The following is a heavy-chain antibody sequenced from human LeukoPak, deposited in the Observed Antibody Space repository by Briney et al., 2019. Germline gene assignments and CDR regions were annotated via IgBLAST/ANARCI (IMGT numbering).Heavy chain of an antibody. CDR1: GFTFSSYG. V-gene: IGHV3-30*18. CDR2: ISYDGSNK. J-gene: IGHJ4*02. CDR3: AKDPGWLVLGGYFDY. Sequence: GRSLRLSCAASGFTFSSYGMHWVRQAPGKGLEWVAVISYDGSNKYYADSVKGRFTISRDNSKNTLYLQMNSLRAEDTAVYYCAKDPGWLVLGGYFDYWGQGTLVTVSS. D-gene: IGHD6-19*01.